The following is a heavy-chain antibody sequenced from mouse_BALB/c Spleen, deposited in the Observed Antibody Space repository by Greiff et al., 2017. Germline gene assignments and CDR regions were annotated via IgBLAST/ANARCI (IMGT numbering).Heavy chain of an antibody. CDR3: AREGLTGYYYAMDY. J-gene: IGHJ4*01. D-gene: IGHD4-1*01. V-gene: IGHV3-5*02. CDR1: GISITTGNYR. CDR2: IYYSGTI. Sequence: EVKLVESGPGLVKPSQTVSLTCTVTGISITTGNYRWSWIRQFPGNKLEWIGYIYYSGTITYNPSLTSRTTITRDTSKNQFFLEMNSLTAEDTATYYCAREGLTGYYYAMDYWGQGTSVTVSS.